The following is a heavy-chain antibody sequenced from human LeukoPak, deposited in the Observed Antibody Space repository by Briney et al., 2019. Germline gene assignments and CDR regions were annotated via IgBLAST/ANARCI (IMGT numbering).Heavy chain of an antibody. CDR2: VRGSGSTV. Sequence: GGSLRLSCAASGFTFSDHIMNWVGQLPGKRLEWVAYVRGSGSTVYYADSVRGRFTISRDNGKSSLYLQMNSLRVEDTALYYCVRQFASWGQGTLVTVSS. CDR3: VRQFAS. V-gene: IGHV3-48*01. J-gene: IGHJ4*02. CDR1: GFTFSDHI.